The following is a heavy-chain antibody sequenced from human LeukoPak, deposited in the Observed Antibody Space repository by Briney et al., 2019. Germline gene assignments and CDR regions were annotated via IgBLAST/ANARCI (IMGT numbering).Heavy chain of an antibody. V-gene: IGHV4-61*02. Sequence: SQTLSLTCTVSGGSISSGSYYWSWIRQPAGKGLEWIGCIYTSGSTNYNPSLKSRVTISVDTSKNQFSLKLSSVTAADTAVYYCARAPTVTTWTSFDYWGQGTLVTVSS. CDR1: GGSISSGSYY. D-gene: IGHD4-17*01. J-gene: IGHJ4*02. CDR3: ARAPTVTTWTSFDY. CDR2: IYTSGST.